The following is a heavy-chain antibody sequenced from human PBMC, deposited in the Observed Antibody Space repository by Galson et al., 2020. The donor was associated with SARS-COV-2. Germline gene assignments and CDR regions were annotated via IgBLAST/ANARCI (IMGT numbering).Heavy chain of an antibody. V-gene: IGHV1-2*02. CDR1: GYTFTGYY. Sequence: ASVKVSCKASGYTFTGYYMHWVRQAPGQGLEWMGWINPNSGGTNNAQKLQGRLTMTRDTSISTAYMELSRLRSDDTAVYYCAREQQLVEDYYYYGMDVWGQGTTVTVSS. D-gene: IGHD6-13*01. CDR2: INPNSGGT. CDR3: AREQQLVEDYYYYGMDV. J-gene: IGHJ6*02.